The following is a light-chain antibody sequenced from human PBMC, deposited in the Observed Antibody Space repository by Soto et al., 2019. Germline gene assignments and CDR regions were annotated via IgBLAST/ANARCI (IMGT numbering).Light chain of an antibody. CDR2: GAS. J-gene: IGKJ3*01. V-gene: IGKV3-20*01. CDR1: QSISSSY. Sequence: EIVLTQSPGTLSLSPGERATLSCMASQSISSSYLAWYQQKPGQAPRLLVYGASSRATGIPDRFSGRGSGTDFTLTISRLEPDDFAVYYCQQDCNSRFTFGPGTKVDIK. CDR3: QQDCNSRFT.